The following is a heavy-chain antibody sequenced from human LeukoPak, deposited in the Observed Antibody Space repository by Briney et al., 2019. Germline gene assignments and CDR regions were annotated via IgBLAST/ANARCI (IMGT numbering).Heavy chain of an antibody. D-gene: IGHD6-13*01. V-gene: IGHV3-30*18. Sequence: PGRSLRLSCAASRFTFSSFAMHWVRQAPGKGLEWVAVLSDDGSNKFYADSVKGRFTISRDNSKNTLYLQMNSLRAEDTAFYYCAKDPHSSSWYYFDSWGQGTLVTVSS. CDR1: RFTFSSFA. J-gene: IGHJ4*02. CDR2: LSDDGSNK. CDR3: AKDPHSSSWYYFDS.